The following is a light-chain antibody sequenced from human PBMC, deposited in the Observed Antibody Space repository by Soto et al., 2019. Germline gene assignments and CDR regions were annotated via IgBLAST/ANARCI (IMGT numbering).Light chain of an antibody. CDR1: QSVSSTH. V-gene: IGKV3-20*01. CDR2: DAS. J-gene: IGKJ1*01. Sequence: EIVMTQSPATLSLSPWERATLSFRASQSVSSTHLAWYQQKPGQAPRLLIYDASTRATGIPDRFSGSGSGTDFTLTISRLEPEDFAVYCCQQFDGSLWTFGPGTKVDI. CDR3: QQFDGSLWT.